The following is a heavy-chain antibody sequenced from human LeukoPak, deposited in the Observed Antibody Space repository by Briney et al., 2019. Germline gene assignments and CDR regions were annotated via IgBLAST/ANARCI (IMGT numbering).Heavy chain of an antibody. CDR3: ARATVTTLVIDY. V-gene: IGHV4-39*01. J-gene: IGHJ4*02. CDR1: GGSISSSSYY. Sequence: SETLSLTCTVSGGSISSSSYYWGWIRQPPGKGLEWIGSIYYSGSTYYNPSLKSRVTISVDTSKNQFSLKLSSGTAADTAVYYCARATVTTLVIDYWGQGTLVTVSS. D-gene: IGHD4-17*01. CDR2: IYYSGST.